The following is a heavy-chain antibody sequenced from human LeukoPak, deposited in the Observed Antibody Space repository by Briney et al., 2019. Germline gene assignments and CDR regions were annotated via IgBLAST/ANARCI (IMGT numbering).Heavy chain of an antibody. CDR1: GGTFSSYA. CDR3: ASQRAGAAGTYYYYGMDV. D-gene: IGHD6-13*01. Sequence: GASVKVSCKASGGTFSSYAISCVRQAPGQGLEWMGRIIPIFGIANYAQKFQGRVTITADKSTSTAYMELSSLRSEDTAVYYCASQRAGAAGTYYYYGMDVWGQGTTVTVSS. CDR2: IIPIFGIA. J-gene: IGHJ6*02. V-gene: IGHV1-69*04.